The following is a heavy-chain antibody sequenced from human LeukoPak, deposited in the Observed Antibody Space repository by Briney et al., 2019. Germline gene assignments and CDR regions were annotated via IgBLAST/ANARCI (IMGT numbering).Heavy chain of an antibody. Sequence: PSETLSLTCTVSGGSISSYYWSWIRQPPGKGLEWIGYIYYSGSTNYNPSLKSRVTISVDTSKNQLSLKLSSVTAADTAVYYCARADYYGSGSYYNGWGQGTLVTVSS. D-gene: IGHD3-10*01. CDR3: ARADYYGSGSYYNG. V-gene: IGHV4-59*01. CDR2: IYYSGST. CDR1: GGSISSYY. J-gene: IGHJ4*02.